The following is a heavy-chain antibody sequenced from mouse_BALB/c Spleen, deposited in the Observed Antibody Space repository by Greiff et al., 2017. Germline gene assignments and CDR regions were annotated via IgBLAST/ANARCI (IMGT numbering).Heavy chain of an antibody. CDR3: ESHLDSSSYYAMDY. CDR1: GYAFSSYW. CDR2: IYPGDGDT. V-gene: IGHV1-80*01. J-gene: IGHJ4*01. D-gene: IGHD3-2*01. Sequence: QVQLQQSGAELVRPGSSVKISCTASGYAFSSYWMNWVKQRPGQGLEWIGQIYPGDGDTNYNGKFKGKATLTADKSSSTAYMQLSSLKSEDSAVYFFESHLDSSSYYAMDYWGQGTSVTVSS.